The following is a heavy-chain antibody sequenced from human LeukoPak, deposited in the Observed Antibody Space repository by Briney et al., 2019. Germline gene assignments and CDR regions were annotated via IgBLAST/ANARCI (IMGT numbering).Heavy chain of an antibody. J-gene: IGHJ4*02. CDR3: AKAEREYYDILTGYPKTPLFDY. D-gene: IGHD3-9*01. Sequence: PGGSLRLSCAASGFTFSSYGMHWVRQAPGKGLEWVAFIRYDGSNKYYADSVKGRFTISRDNSKNTLYLQMNSLRAEDTAVYYCAKAEREYYDILTGYPKTPLFDYWGQGTLVTVSS. V-gene: IGHV3-30*02. CDR1: GFTFSSYG. CDR2: IRYDGSNK.